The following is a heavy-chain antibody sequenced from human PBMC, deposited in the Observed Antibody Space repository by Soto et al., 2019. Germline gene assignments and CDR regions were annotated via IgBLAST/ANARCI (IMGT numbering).Heavy chain of an antibody. J-gene: IGHJ6*02. CDR2: IIPIFGTT. CDR3: ARDPAMVWGLNGVDV. D-gene: IGHD3-10*01. CDR1: GDSFSSFG. V-gene: IGHV1-69*18. Sequence: QVQLVQSGAEVKKPGSSVKVSCKSSGDSFSSFGISWVRQAPGQGLEWMGRIIPIFGTTNYAKRFQGRVTITADGSTRTAKMELSSLRSDDTAVYYCARDPAMVWGLNGVDVWGQGPTVSVSS.